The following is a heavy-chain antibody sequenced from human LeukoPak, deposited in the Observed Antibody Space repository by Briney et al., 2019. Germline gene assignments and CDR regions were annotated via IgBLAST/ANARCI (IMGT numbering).Heavy chain of an antibody. J-gene: IGHJ4*02. CDR3: AKLSGKTVAGTNYYFDY. V-gene: IGHV3-23*01. D-gene: IGHD6-19*01. CDR2: ISGSGGST. CDR1: GFTFSSYA. Sequence: PGGSLRLSCAASGFTFSSYAMSWVRQAPGNGLEWVSAISGSGGSTYYADSVKGRFTISRDNSKNTLYLQMNSLRAEDTAVYYCAKLSGKTVAGTNYYFDYWGQGTLVTVSS.